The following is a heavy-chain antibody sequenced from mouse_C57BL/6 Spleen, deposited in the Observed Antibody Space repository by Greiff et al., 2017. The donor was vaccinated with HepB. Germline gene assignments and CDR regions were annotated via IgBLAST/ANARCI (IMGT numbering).Heavy chain of an antibody. CDR1: GYSITSGYY. J-gene: IGHJ2*01. CDR3: AREREYFDY. Sequence: EVQVVESGPGLVKPSQSLSLTCSVTGYSITSGYYWNWIRQFPGNKLEWMGYISYDGINNYNPSLKNRISITRDTSKNQFFLKLNSVTTEDTATYYCAREREYFDYWGQGTTLTVSS. CDR2: ISYDGIN. V-gene: IGHV3-6*01.